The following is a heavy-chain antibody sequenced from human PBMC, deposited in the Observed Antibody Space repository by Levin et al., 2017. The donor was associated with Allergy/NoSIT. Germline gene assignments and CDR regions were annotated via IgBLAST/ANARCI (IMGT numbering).Heavy chain of an antibody. CDR2: INWNRDKI. J-gene: IGHJ4*02. D-gene: IGHD7-27*01. V-gene: IGHV3-9*01. Sequence: GGSLRLSCAASGFTFGDYAMHWVRQAPGKGLEWVSGINWNRDKIGYADSVRARFTISRDNAKNSLYLQMNSLGPEDTALYYCAKGLNWGSPNTFDYWGQGTLVTVAS. CDR1: GFTFGDYA. CDR3: AKGLNWGSPNTFDY.